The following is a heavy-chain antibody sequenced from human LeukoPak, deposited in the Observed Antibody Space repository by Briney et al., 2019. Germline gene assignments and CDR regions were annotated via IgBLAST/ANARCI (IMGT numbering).Heavy chain of an antibody. D-gene: IGHD3-3*01. CDR2: ISGSGGST. CDR1: GFTFSSYA. J-gene: IGHJ4*02. V-gene: IGHV3-23*01. CDR3: ARPSVTGDFWSGYYKRGYYDY. Sequence: PGGSLRLSCAASGFTFSSYAMSWVRQAPGKGLEWVSAISGSGGSTYYADSVKGRFTISRDNSKNTLYLQMNSLRAEDTAVYYCARPSVTGDFWSGYYKRGYYDYWGQGTLVTVSS.